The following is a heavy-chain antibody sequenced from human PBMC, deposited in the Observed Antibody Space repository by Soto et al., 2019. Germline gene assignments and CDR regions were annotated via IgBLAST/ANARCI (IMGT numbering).Heavy chain of an antibody. CDR2: IYYSGST. Sequence: PSETLSLPCTVSGGSTRSYYWSWIRQPPGKGLEWIGYIYYSGSTNYNPSLKSRVTISVDTSKNQFSLKLSSVTAADTAVYYCARRYGGTFDYWGQGTLVTVSS. D-gene: IGHD2-15*01. J-gene: IGHJ4*02. CDR3: ARRYGGTFDY. V-gene: IGHV4-59*08. CDR1: GGSTRSYY.